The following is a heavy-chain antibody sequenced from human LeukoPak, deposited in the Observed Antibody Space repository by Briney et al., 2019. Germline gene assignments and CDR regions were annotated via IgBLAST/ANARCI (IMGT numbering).Heavy chain of an antibody. CDR1: GFTFSSYG. D-gene: IGHD3-9*01. Sequence: GGSLRLSCAASGFTFSSYGMHWVRQAPGKGLEWVAFIRYDGSNKYYADSVKGRFTISRDNSKNTLYLQMNSLRAEDTAVYYCAKCRRPVDWLEYYYMDVWGKGTTVTISS. CDR2: IRYDGSNK. J-gene: IGHJ6*03. V-gene: IGHV3-30*02. CDR3: AKCRRPVDWLEYYYMDV.